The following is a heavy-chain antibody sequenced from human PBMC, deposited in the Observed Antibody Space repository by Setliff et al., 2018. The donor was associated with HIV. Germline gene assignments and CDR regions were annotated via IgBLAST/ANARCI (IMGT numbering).Heavy chain of an antibody. D-gene: IGHD6-19*01. CDR3: ADFTVSGPPI. Sequence: PGGSLRLSCAASGFTFGNYWMHWVRQAPGKGLVWVSRINSDGSSTTYADSVKDRFTISRDNAKNTLYLQMNSLRAEDTAVYYCADFTVSGPPIWGQGTMVTVSS. J-gene: IGHJ3*02. CDR1: GFTFGNYW. CDR2: INSDGSST. V-gene: IGHV3-74*01.